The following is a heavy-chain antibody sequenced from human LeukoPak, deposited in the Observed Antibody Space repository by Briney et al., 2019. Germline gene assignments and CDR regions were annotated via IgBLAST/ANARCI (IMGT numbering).Heavy chain of an antibody. D-gene: IGHD4-17*01. CDR3: AKRPSDYGDYVSNFDY. CDR2: ISDDGRRK. J-gene: IGHJ4*02. CDR1: GFIFISYG. Sequence: GGSLRLSCAASGFIFISYGMHWVRQAPGKGLEWVGVISDDGRRKNYADSVKGRFTISRDNSKDTLYLQMNSLRAEDTAVYYCAKRPSDYGDYVSNFDYWGREPWSPSPQ. V-gene: IGHV3-30*18.